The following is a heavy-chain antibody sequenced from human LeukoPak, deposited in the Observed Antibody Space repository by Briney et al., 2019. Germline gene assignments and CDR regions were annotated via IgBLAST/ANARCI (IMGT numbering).Heavy chain of an antibody. Sequence: KPSETLSLTCTVSGGPISSSSYYWGWIRQPPGKGLEWIGSIYYSGSTYYNPSPKSRVTISVDTSKNQFSLKLSSVTAADTAVYYCARHSRVTTDLDYWGQGTLVTVSS. V-gene: IGHV4-39*01. CDR3: ARHSRVTTDLDY. CDR1: GGPISSSSYY. CDR2: IYYSGST. J-gene: IGHJ4*02. D-gene: IGHD1-14*01.